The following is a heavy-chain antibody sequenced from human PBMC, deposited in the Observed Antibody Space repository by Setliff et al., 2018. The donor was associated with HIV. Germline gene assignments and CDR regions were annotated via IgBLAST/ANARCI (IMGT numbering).Heavy chain of an antibody. CDR3: AKTRYCSGASCHTVHDF. D-gene: IGHD2-15*01. CDR1: GGSISSGGYY. CDR2: IYYSGST. V-gene: IGHV4-31*03. Sequence: PSETLSLTCTVSGGSISSGGYYWSWIRQHPGKGLEWIGYIYYSGSTYYNPSLKSRVTISVDTSKNQFSLKLSSVTAADTAVYYCAKTRYCSGASCHTVHDFWGQGTLVTVSS. J-gene: IGHJ4*02.